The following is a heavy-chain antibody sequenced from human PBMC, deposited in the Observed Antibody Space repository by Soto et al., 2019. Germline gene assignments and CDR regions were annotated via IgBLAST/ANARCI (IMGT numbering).Heavy chain of an antibody. V-gene: IGHV2-5*02. CDR3: VQSRCGGDCLQSYSSHSYYGLDV. J-gene: IGHJ6*02. Sequence: QITLKESGPTLVKPTQTLTLTCTFSGLSLSTTGVGVGWIRPPPGKALEWLALIYWDDDKRSSPSLKSRLTITKDTSKNQVVLTMTNMDPVDTATYYCVQSRCGGDCLQSYSSHSYYGLDVWGQGTTVTVSS. CDR2: IYWDDDK. CDR1: GLSLSTTGVG. D-gene: IGHD2-21*02.